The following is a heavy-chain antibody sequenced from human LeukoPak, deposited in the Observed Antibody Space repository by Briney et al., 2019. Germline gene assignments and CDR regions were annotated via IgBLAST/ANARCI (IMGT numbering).Heavy chain of an antibody. V-gene: IGHV4-4*02. CDR1: GGSISSSNW. CDR3: ARANTWIQLFDY. Sequence: SETLSLTCAVSGGSISSSNWWSWVRQPPGKGLEWIGEIYHSGSTNYNPSLKSRVTISVDTSKNQFSLKLNSVTAADTAVYYCARANTWIQLFDYWGQGTLVTVSS. CDR2: IYHSGST. J-gene: IGHJ4*02. D-gene: IGHD5-18*01.